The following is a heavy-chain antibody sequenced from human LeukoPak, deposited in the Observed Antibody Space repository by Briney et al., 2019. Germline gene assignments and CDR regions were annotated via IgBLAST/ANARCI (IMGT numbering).Heavy chain of an antibody. Sequence: SETLSLTCTVSGGTISSYYWSWIRQPPGKGLEWIGYIYYSGSTNYNPSLKSRVTISVDTSKNQFSLKLSSVTAADTAVYYCARGERYDYHGSGSYYDLDYWGQGTLVTVSS. CDR1: GGTISSYY. J-gene: IGHJ4*02. CDR3: ARGERYDYHGSGSYYDLDY. V-gene: IGHV4-59*12. D-gene: IGHD3-10*01. CDR2: IYYSGST.